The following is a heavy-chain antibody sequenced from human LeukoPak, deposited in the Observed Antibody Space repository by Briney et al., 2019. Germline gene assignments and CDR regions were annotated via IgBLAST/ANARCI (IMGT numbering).Heavy chain of an antibody. J-gene: IGHJ4*02. Sequence: GGSLRLSCAASGFTFSSYAMSWVRQAPGKGLEWVSAISGSGGSTYYADSVKGRFTISRDNSKNTLYLQMNSLRAEDTAVHYCAKDTDGGYVYDYWGQGTLVTVSS. CDR2: ISGSGGST. D-gene: IGHD5-12*01. V-gene: IGHV3-23*01. CDR1: GFTFSSYA. CDR3: AKDTDGGYVYDY.